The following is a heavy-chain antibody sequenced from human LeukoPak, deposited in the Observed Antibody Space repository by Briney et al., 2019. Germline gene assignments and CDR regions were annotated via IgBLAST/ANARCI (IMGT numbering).Heavy chain of an antibody. Sequence: GGSLRLSCAASGFTFSSYAMSWVRQAPGKGLEWVTAISGSGGSTYYADSVKGRFTISRDSSKNTLYLQMNSLRAEDTAAYYCAKEKLGDTAMVFDYWGQGTLVTVSS. D-gene: IGHD5-18*01. CDR2: ISGSGGST. CDR1: GFTFSSYA. V-gene: IGHV3-23*01. CDR3: AKEKLGDTAMVFDY. J-gene: IGHJ4*02.